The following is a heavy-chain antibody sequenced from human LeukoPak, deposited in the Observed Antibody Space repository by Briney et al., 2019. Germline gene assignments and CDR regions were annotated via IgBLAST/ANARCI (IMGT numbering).Heavy chain of an antibody. CDR3: ARGPPRIMSNYDYGMDV. J-gene: IGHJ6*04. Sequence: PSETLSLTCAVYGGSFSGYYWSWIRQPPGKGLEWSGEVNHSGSTNYNPSPKSRVTISVDTSKNQYSLKLSSVTAADTAVYYCARGPPRIMSNYDYGMDVWGKGTTVSVS. CDR1: GGSFSGYY. D-gene: IGHD3-16*01. V-gene: IGHV4-34*01. CDR2: VNHSGST.